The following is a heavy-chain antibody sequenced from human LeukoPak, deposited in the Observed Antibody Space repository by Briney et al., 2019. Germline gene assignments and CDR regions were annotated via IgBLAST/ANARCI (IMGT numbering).Heavy chain of an antibody. CDR2: IKQDGSEK. D-gene: IGHD1-26*01. CDR3: ARAAYTGSPTSFDY. Sequence: PGGSLRLSCAASGFTFSTSWMSWVRQAPGKGLEWVATIKQDGSEKYYVDSVKGRFTISRDNAKISLYLQMNSLRAEDTAVYYCARAAYTGSPTSFDYWGQGTLFTVSS. CDR1: GFTFSTSW. J-gene: IGHJ4*02. V-gene: IGHV3-7*04.